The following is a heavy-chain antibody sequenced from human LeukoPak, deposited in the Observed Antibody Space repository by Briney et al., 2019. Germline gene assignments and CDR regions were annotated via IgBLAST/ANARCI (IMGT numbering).Heavy chain of an antibody. V-gene: IGHV4-59*08. CDR1: GGSISSYY. CDR3: ARLPRGYCSGGSCYGIDY. CDR2: IYYSGST. Sequence: SETLSLTCTVSGGSISSYYWSWIRQPPGKGLEWIGYIYYSGSTNYNPSLKSRVTISVDTSKNQFSPKLSSVTAADTAVYYCARLPRGYCSGGSCYGIDYWGQGTLVTVSS. D-gene: IGHD2-15*01. J-gene: IGHJ4*02.